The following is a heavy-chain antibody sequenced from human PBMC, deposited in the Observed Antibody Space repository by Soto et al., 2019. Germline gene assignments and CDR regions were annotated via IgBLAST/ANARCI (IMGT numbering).Heavy chain of an antibody. V-gene: IGHV3-11*01. Sequence: PGGSLRLSCAASGFTFSDYYMSWIRQAPGKGLEWVSYITSSGSSIYYADSVKGRFTISRDNAKNSLYLQMNSLRAEGTAVYYCARVKGQLVPADGYWGQGTLVTVSS. CDR2: ITSSGSSI. J-gene: IGHJ4*02. CDR1: GFTFSDYY. CDR3: ARVKGQLVPADGY. D-gene: IGHD6-6*01.